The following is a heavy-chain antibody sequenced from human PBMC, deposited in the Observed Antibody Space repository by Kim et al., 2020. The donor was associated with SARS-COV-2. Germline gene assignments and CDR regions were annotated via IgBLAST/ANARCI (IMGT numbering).Heavy chain of an antibody. CDR1: GFTFSSYS. D-gene: IGHD6-13*01. Sequence: GGSLRLSCAASGFTFSSYSMNWVRQAPGKGLEWVSSISSSSSYIYYADSVKGRFTISRDNAKNSLYLQMNSLRAEDTAVYYCARDLLQHLDPYGVYYYGMDVWGQGTTVTVSS. J-gene: IGHJ6*02. CDR3: ARDLLQHLDPYGVYYYGMDV. CDR2: ISSSSSYI. V-gene: IGHV3-21*01.